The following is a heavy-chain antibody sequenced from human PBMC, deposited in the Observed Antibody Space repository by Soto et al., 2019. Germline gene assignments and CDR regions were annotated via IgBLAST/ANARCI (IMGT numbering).Heavy chain of an antibody. CDR2: IKKDGSEK. Sequence: EVQLVESGGGLVQPGESLRLSCEASGFTFTKYWMTWVRQAPGRGLEWVANIKKDGSEKHYVDAVKGRFIISRDNAKHSVYLHISSPRPAHTAVYYCAREIWGPESWGQGPRVTVSA. J-gene: IGHJ1*01. CDR3: AREIWGPES. V-gene: IGHV3-7*03. CDR1: GFTFTKYW. D-gene: IGHD2-15*01.